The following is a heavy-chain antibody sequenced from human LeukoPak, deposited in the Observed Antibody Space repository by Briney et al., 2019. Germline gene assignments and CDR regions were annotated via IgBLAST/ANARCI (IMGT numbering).Heavy chain of an antibody. D-gene: IGHD5/OR15-5a*01. J-gene: IGHJ5*02. CDR2: IYYSGST. CDR3: ARDSVSQKNWFDP. Sequence: SETLSLTCTVSVGSIGSGDYYWSWIRQHPGKGLEWIGYIYYSGSTYYNPSLQSRVTISVDTSNNQFSLKLSTVTAADTAVYYWARDSVSQKNWFDPWGQGTLVTVSS. CDR1: VGSIGSGDYY. V-gene: IGHV4-31*03.